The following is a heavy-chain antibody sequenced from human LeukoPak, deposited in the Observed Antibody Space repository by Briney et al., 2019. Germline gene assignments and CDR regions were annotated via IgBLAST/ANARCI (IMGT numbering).Heavy chain of an antibody. V-gene: IGHV4-59*08. J-gene: IGHJ4*02. Sequence: SETLSLTCTVSGGSISGYYWSWIRQPPGKGLEWIGYIYYSGSTNYNPSLKSRVTISVDTSKNQFSLKLSSVTAADTAVYYCASGYSGYEGYFDYWGQGTLVTVSS. CDR2: IYYSGST. CDR1: GGSISGYY. D-gene: IGHD5-12*01. CDR3: ASGYSGYEGYFDY.